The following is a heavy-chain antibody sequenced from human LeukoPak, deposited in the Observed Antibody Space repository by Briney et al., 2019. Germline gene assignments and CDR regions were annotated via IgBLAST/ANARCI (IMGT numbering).Heavy chain of an antibody. Sequence: PSETLSLTCTVSGGSISSSSYYWGWIRQPPGKGLEWIGSIHYSGSTNYNPSLKSRVTISVDTSKNQFSLRRSSLTAADTAVYSCRRVLFVVPVEEEAGTQIETWGQGTLVPVSS. J-gene: IGHJ5*02. D-gene: IGHD4-23*01. V-gene: IGHV4-39*07. CDR3: RRVLFVVPVEEEAGTQIET. CDR1: GGSISSSSYY. CDR2: IHYSGST.